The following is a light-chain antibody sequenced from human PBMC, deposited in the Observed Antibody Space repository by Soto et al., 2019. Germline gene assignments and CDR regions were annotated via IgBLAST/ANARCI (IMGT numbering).Light chain of an antibody. V-gene: IGKV3-15*01. Sequence: EIVLTQSPGTLSLSPGERATLSCRASQSVSSNLAWYQQKPGQAPRLLIYGASTRATGIPARFSGSGSGTEFTLTISSLQSEDYAVYYCQQYNNWPPPWTFGQGTKVDIK. CDR2: GAS. CDR1: QSVSSN. CDR3: QQYNNWPPPWT. J-gene: IGKJ1*01.